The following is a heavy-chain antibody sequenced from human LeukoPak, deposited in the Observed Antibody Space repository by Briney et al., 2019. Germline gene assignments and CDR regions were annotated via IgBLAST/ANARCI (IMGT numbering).Heavy chain of an antibody. CDR3: ASRELVPKAKYYFDY. J-gene: IGHJ4*02. D-gene: IGHD6-13*01. CDR2: ISGSGGST. CDR1: GFTFSSYA. V-gene: IGHV3-23*01. Sequence: GGSLRLSCAASGFTFSSYAMSWVRQAPGKGLEWVSAISGSGGSTYYADSVKGRFTISRDNSKNTLYLQMNSLRSEDTAVYYCASRELVPKAKYYFDYWGQGTLVTVSS.